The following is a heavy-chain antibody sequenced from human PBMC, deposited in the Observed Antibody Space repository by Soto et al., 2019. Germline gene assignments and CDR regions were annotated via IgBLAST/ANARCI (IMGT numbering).Heavy chain of an antibody. CDR1: EFSLITRGKC. CDR3: ARLQHTGGYFDF. V-gene: IGHV2-70*11. J-gene: IGHJ4*02. CDR2: IDWEDEK. Sequence: SGPTLVNPTHTLTLTCTVAEFSLITRGKCVSWIRQPPGKALEWLARIDWEDEKYYSASLKPRLTISKDTSKNQVVLTMTKTDPVDTATYYCARLQHTGGYFDFWGQGILVTVSS. D-gene: IGHD7-27*01.